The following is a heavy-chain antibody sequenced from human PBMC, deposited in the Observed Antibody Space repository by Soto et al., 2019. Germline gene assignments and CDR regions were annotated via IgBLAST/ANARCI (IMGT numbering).Heavy chain of an antibody. V-gene: IGHV4-34*01. D-gene: IGHD3-10*01. CDR3: ARGPPGIIWFGDLLYNYYYYGMDV. CDR1: GGSFSGYY. Sequence: SETLSLTCAVYGGSFSGYYWSWIRQPPGKGLEWIGEINHSGSTNYNPSLKSRVTISVDTSKNQFSLKLSSVTAPDTAVYYCARGPPGIIWFGDLLYNYYYYGMDVWGQGTTVTVSS. CDR2: INHSGST. J-gene: IGHJ6*02.